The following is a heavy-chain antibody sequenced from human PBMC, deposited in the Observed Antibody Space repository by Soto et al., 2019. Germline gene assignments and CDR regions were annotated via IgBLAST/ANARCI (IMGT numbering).Heavy chain of an antibody. J-gene: IGHJ6*02. V-gene: IGHV1-2*02. D-gene: IGHD2-15*01. CDR3: ARGWWFTYYYYGMDV. CDR1: GYTFTGYY. Sequence: ASVKVSCKASGYTFTGYYMHWVRQAPGQGLEWMGWINPNSGGTNYAQKFQGRVTMTRDTSISTAYMVLSRLRSDDTAVYYCARGWWFTYYYYGMDVWGQGTTVTVSS. CDR2: INPNSGGT.